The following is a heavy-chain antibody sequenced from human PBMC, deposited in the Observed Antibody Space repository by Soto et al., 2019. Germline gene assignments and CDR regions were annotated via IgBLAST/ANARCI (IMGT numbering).Heavy chain of an antibody. CDR1: GFTFSSYS. J-gene: IGHJ2*01. CDR2: ISSSSSTI. Sequence: EVQLVESGGGLVQPGGSLRLSCAASGFTFSSYSMNWVRQAPGKGLEWVSYISSSSSTIYYADSVKGRFTISRDNAKNSLYLQMNSLRAEDTAVYYCAWTLGSSSWYVAWYFDLWGRGTLVTVSS. V-gene: IGHV3-48*01. CDR3: AWTLGSSSWYVAWYFDL. D-gene: IGHD6-13*01.